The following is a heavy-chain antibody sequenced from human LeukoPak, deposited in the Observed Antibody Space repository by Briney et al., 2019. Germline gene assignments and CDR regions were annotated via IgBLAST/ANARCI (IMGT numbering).Heavy chain of an antibody. J-gene: IGHJ5*01. CDR1: GFIFSSYA. Sequence: GGSLRLSCAASGFIFSSYAMSWVRQAPGKGLEWVSAISGSGGSTYYADSVKGRFTISRDNSKNTLYLQMNSLRAEDTAVYYCAKGTDYYDSSGYYDSWGQGTLVTVSS. D-gene: IGHD3-22*01. V-gene: IGHV3-23*01. CDR2: ISGSGGST. CDR3: AKGTDYYDSSGYYDS.